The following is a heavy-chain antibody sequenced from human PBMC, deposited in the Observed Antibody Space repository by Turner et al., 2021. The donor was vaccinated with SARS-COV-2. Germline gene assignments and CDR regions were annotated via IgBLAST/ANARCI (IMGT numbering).Heavy chain of an antibody. J-gene: IGHJ4*02. CDR1: GFIFRDYY. CDR2: ISSILSYT. Sequence: QVQLVQSGGGLVKPGGSLRLSRAASGFIFRDYYMSWIRQAPGKGLEWVSYISSILSYTNYADSVKGRFTISRDNAKNSLYLQMNSLRAEDTAVYYCARGYYDSSSYDYWGQGTLVTVSS. D-gene: IGHD3-22*01. CDR3: ARGYYDSSSYDY. V-gene: IGHV3-11*06.